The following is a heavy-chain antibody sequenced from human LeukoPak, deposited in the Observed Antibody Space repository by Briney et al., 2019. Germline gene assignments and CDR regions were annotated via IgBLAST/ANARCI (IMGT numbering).Heavy chain of an antibody. Sequence: GGSLRLSCAASGFTFSSYAMHWVRQAPGKGLEWVAVISYDGSNKYYADSVKGRFTISRDNAKNSLYLQMNSLRAEDTAVYYCATLNIPAAIRCTNGVCYENSDYWGQGTLVTVSS. D-gene: IGHD2-8*01. J-gene: IGHJ4*02. CDR1: GFTFSSYA. CDR2: ISYDGSNK. V-gene: IGHV3-30-3*01. CDR3: ATLNIPAAIRCTNGVCYENSDY.